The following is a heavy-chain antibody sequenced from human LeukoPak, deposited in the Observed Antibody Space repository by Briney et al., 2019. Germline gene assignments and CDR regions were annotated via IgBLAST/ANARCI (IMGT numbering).Heavy chain of an antibody. V-gene: IGHV4-38-2*01. CDR2: IYHSGTT. CDR3: ARHDGDCSTSSCLNWFDP. D-gene: IGHD2-2*01. Sequence: SETLSLTCAVSGYSISTGYYWGWIRQPPGKGLEWIGSIYHSGTTYYNPSVKRRITISLDTSKNHFSLQLRSLTAADTAVYYCARHDGDCSTSSCLNWFDPWGQGTLVTVSS. J-gene: IGHJ5*02. CDR1: GYSISTGYY.